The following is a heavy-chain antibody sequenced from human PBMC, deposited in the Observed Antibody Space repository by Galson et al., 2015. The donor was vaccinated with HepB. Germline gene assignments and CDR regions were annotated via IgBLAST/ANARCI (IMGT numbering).Heavy chain of an antibody. V-gene: IGHV3-74*01. Sequence: SLRLSCAASGFTFSNYWMNWVRQAPGKGLVWVSRINSDGGSTSYAASVKGRFTISRDNAKNTLYLQMNSLRAEDTAVYYCAARLLHSGGMDVWGQGTTVTVSS. D-gene: IGHD3-10*01. CDR1: GFTFSNYW. CDR2: INSDGGST. J-gene: IGHJ6*02. CDR3: AARLLHSGGMDV.